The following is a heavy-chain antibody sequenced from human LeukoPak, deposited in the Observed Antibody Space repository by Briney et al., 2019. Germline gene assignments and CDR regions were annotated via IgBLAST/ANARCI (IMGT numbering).Heavy chain of an antibody. CDR1: GGSISSGSYY. V-gene: IGHV4-61*02. Sequence: SETLSLTCTVSGGSISSGSYYWSWIRQPAGKGLEWIGRIYTSGSTNYNPSLKSRVTISVDTSKNQFSLKLSSVTAADTAVYYCARGSIYYGSGSYQAHFDYWGQGTLVTVSS. D-gene: IGHD3-10*01. J-gene: IGHJ4*02. CDR3: ARGSIYYGSGSYQAHFDY. CDR2: IYTSGST.